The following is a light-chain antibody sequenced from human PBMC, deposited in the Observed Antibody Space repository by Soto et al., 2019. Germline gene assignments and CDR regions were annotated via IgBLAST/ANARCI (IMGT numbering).Light chain of an antibody. CDR2: GAS. CDR3: QRYDSSLYT. J-gene: IGKJ2*01. CDR1: QSVSSSY. V-gene: IGKV3-20*01. Sequence: EIVLTQSPGTLSLSPGERVTLSCRASQSVSSSYLAWYQQKPGQAPRLLIYGASTRATGIPDRFIGSGSGTDFSLTISRLEPEDFAVYYCQRYDSSLYTFGQGTKLEIK.